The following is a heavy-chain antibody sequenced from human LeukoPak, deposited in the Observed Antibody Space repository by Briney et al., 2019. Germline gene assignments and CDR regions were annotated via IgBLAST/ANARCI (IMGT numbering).Heavy chain of an antibody. V-gene: IGHV3-30-3*01. CDR1: GFTFSSYA. CDR2: ISYDGSNK. D-gene: IGHD1-26*01. CDR3: AKAEGRYYDYYYYYGIDL. Sequence: GGSLRLACAASGFTFSSYAMHWVRQPPGKGLEWVGVISYDGSNKFYADSVKGRFTISRNTSKNTLYLQINSLRAEHTALYYSAKAEGRYYDYYYYYGIDLWGQGTLVTVSS. J-gene: IGHJ6*02.